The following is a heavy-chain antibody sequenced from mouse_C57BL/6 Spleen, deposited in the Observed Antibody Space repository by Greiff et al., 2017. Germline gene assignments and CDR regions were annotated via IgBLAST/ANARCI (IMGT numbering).Heavy chain of an antibody. Sequence: EVKVEESGGGLVQPGGSMKLSCAASGFTFSDAWMDWVRQSPEQGLEWVGEIRNKANIHATYYAESVKGRLTISRDDSKSSVYLQMDSLRAENTGIYYCTRAYGSPNYYAMDYWGQGTSVTVSS. CDR3: TRAYGSPNYYAMDY. CDR2: IRNKANIHAT. J-gene: IGHJ4*01. V-gene: IGHV6-6*01. CDR1: GFTFSDAW. D-gene: IGHD1-1*01.